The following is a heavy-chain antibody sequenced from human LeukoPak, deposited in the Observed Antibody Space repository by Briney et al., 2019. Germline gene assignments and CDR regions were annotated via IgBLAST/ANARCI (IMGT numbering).Heavy chain of an antibody. V-gene: IGHV1-24*01. D-gene: IGHD4-17*01. Sequence: ASVKVSCKVSGYTLTELSMHWVRQAPGKGLEWMGGFDPEDGETIYAQKFQGRVTMTEDTSTDTAYTELSSLRSEDTAVYYCATVKKSDYGDYGPTWYFDYWGQGTLVTVSS. CDR2: FDPEDGET. CDR1: GYTLTELS. CDR3: ATVKKSDYGDYGPTWYFDY. J-gene: IGHJ4*02.